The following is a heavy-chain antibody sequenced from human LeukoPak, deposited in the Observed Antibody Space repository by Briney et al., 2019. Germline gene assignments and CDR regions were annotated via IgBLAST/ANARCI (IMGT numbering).Heavy chain of an antibody. CDR3: ARPSPQKLVGRHFLDY. Sequence: TSETLSLTCTVSGGSISSNYWSWIRQPPGKGLEWIGDIYYSGSTNYNPSLKSRVTISADTSKNQFSLKLSSVTAADTAVYYCARPSPQKLVGRHFLDYWGQGTLVTVSS. V-gene: IGHV4-59*08. CDR1: GGSISSNY. D-gene: IGHD6-13*01. CDR2: IYYSGST. J-gene: IGHJ4*02.